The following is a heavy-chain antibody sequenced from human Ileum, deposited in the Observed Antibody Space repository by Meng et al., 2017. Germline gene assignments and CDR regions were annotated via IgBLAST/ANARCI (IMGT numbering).Heavy chain of an antibody. CDR2: IYYSGST. Sequence: QVQLQESVPGLVKPSETLSLTCTVSGGSISSYYWSWIRQPPGKGLEWIGYIYYSGSTNYNPSLKSRVTISVDTSKNQFSLKLSSVTAADTAVYYCARDYCSSTTCALDYWGQGTLVTVSS. J-gene: IGHJ4*02. D-gene: IGHD2-2*01. CDR3: ARDYCSSTTCALDY. V-gene: IGHV4-59*01. CDR1: GGSISSYY.